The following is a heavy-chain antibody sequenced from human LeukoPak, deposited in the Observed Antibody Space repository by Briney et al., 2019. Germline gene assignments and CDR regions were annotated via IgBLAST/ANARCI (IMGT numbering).Heavy chain of an antibody. CDR3: AIGQQLVRGAFDI. V-gene: IGHV1-8*02. Sequence: ASVKVSCKASGYAFTSYGINWVRQATGQGLEWMGWMNPNSGNTGYAQKFQGRVTMTRNTSISTAYMELSSLRSEDTAVYYCAIGQQLVRGAFDIWGQGTMVTVSS. D-gene: IGHD6-13*01. CDR1: GYAFTSYG. J-gene: IGHJ3*02. CDR2: MNPNSGNT.